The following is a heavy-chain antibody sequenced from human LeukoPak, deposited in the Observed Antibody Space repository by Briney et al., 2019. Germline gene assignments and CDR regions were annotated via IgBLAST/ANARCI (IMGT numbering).Heavy chain of an antibody. D-gene: IGHD6-19*01. CDR2: IYYSGST. Sequence: SETLSLTCTVSGGSVSSGSYYWSWIRQPPGKGLEWIGYIYYSGSTNYNPSLKSRVTISVDTSKNQFSLKLSSVTAADTAVYYCARAFSSSGFYFDYWGQGTLVTVSS. V-gene: IGHV4-61*01. CDR3: ARAFSSSGFYFDY. J-gene: IGHJ4*02. CDR1: GGSVSSGSYY.